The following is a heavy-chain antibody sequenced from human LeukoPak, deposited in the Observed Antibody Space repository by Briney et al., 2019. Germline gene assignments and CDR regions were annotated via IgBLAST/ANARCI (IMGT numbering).Heavy chain of an antibody. D-gene: IGHD6-6*01. Sequence: GGSLRLSCAASGFTFRTNGMHRARQAPGKGLEWVAGISYDGNEKFYADSVKGRFTISRDNSKNTLDLQMNSLRAEDTAVYYCAKDLATKYTLDYWGQGTLVTVSS. CDR3: AKDLATKYTLDY. CDR2: ISYDGNEK. CDR1: GFTFRTNG. J-gene: IGHJ4*02. V-gene: IGHV3-30*18.